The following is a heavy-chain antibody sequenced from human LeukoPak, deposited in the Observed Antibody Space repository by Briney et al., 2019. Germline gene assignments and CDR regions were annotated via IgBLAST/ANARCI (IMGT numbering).Heavy chain of an antibody. J-gene: IGHJ2*01. D-gene: IGHD3-9*01. CDR1: GGSISSSSYY. CDR2: IYYSGST. CDR3: ARLKGTYYDILTGMGYFDL. V-gene: IGHV4-39*01. Sequence: SETLSLTCTVSGGSISSSSYYWGWIRQPPGKGLEWIGSIYYSGSTYYNPSLKSRVTISLDTSKNQFSLKLSSVTAADTAVYYCARLKGTYYDILTGMGYFDLWGRGTLVTVSS.